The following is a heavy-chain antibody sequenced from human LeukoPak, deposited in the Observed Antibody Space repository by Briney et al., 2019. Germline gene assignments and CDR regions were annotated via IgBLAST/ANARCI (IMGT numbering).Heavy chain of an antibody. CDR3: AASPDYYDSSGYSYYFDY. CDR2: IVVGSGNT. Sequence: SVKVSCKASGFTXTSSAVHWVRQARGQRLEWIGWIVVGSGNTNYAQKLQERVTITRDMSTSTAYMELSSLRSEDTAVYYCAASPDYYDSSGYSYYFDYWGQGTLVTISS. D-gene: IGHD3-22*01. V-gene: IGHV1-58*01. J-gene: IGHJ4*02. CDR1: GFTXTSSA.